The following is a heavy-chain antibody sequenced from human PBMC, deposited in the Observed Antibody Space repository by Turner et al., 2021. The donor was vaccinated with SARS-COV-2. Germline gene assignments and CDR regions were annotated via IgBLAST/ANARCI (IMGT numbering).Heavy chain of an antibody. Sequence: QLQLQGSGPGLVQPPAPMSLTCTVSAGAISSSSYDWGWIRKPQGKGLGWIGSIYYSGSTYSNPYLKSRVTITVDTYKNQFSLKLISGTAADTAVFYCARHAYGSVNYYPDDFWGQGTLVTVSS. D-gene: IGHD3-10*01. CDR3: ARHAYGSVNYYPDDF. J-gene: IGHJ4*02. CDR1: AGAISSSSYD. CDR2: IYYSGST. V-gene: IGHV4-39*01.